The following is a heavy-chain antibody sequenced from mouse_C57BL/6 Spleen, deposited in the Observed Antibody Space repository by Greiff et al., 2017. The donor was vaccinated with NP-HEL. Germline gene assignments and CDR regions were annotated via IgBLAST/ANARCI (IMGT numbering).Heavy chain of an antibody. D-gene: IGHD2-3*01. CDR1: GYTFTDYN. Sequence: VQLQQSGPELVKPGASVKIPCKASGYTFTDYNMDWVKQSHGKSLEWIGDINPNNGGTIYNQKFKGKATLTVDNSSSTAYMELRSLTSEDTAVYYCARGGYYVDYAMDYWGQGTSVTVSS. V-gene: IGHV1-18*01. CDR2: INPNNGGT. J-gene: IGHJ4*01. CDR3: ARGGYYVDYAMDY.